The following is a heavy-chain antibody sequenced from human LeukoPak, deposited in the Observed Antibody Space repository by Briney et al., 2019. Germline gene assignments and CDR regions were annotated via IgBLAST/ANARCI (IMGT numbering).Heavy chain of an antibody. V-gene: IGHV4-4*07. Sequence: SETLSLTCTVSGGSINSYYWSWIRQPAGKGLEWIGRIYTSGSTDYNPSLKSRVTMSVDTSKNQFPLEVRSVTAADTTVYYCARDRPYSESGRWIRFDFWGQGTLVTVSS. J-gene: IGHJ4*02. CDR1: GGSINSYY. CDR2: IYTSGST. D-gene: IGHD3-10*01. CDR3: ARDRPYSESGRWIRFDF.